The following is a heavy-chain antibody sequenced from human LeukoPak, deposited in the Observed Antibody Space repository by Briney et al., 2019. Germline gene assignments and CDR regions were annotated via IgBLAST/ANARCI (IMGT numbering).Heavy chain of an antibody. CDR2: IIPIFSIA. Sequence: SVKVSCQASVDTFSSYTISWVRQAPGQGLEWMGRIIPIFSIANYAQKFQGSVTITADKSTGTAYMELSSLRSDDTAVYYCATGPSSSVWYGDYWGQGTLVTVSS. J-gene: IGHJ4*02. V-gene: IGHV1-69*02. CDR3: ATGPSSSVWYGDY. CDR1: VDTFSSYT. D-gene: IGHD6-13*01.